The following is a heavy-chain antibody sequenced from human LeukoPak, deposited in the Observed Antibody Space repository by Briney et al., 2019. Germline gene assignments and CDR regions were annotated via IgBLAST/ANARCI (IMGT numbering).Heavy chain of an antibody. D-gene: IGHD6-13*01. CDR2: IRQDGSDK. Sequence: GGSLRLSCAASGFTFSSYWMSWVRQAPGKGLEWVANIRQDGSDKYYVDSVKGRFTISRDNAQNSVYLQMASLRVEDTAVYYCAKTNGYSSTWQHFDYWGQGTLVTVSS. CDR1: GFTFSSYW. V-gene: IGHV3-7*01. CDR3: AKTNGYSSTWQHFDY. J-gene: IGHJ4*02.